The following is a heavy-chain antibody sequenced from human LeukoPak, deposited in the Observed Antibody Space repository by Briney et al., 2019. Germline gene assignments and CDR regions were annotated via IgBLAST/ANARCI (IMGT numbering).Heavy chain of an antibody. CDR1: GFTFSHHW. CDR2: IKTDGSEK. CDR3: AKDRGCLQFDY. Sequence: GGSLRLSCAASGFTFSHHWKDWGRQAPGKGLEWVADIKTDGSEKYHVDSVKGRFTISRDNAKNELYLQMSKLRVEDTGIYYCAKDRGCLQFDYWGQGILVTVSS. V-gene: IGHV3-7*04. D-gene: IGHD5-24*01. J-gene: IGHJ4*02.